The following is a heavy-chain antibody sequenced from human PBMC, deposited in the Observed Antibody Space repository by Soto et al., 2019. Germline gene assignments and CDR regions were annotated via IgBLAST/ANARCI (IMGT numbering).Heavy chain of an antibody. CDR1: GFTFSSYW. V-gene: IGHV3-74*01. CDR2: INGDGSNT. J-gene: IGHJ4*02. D-gene: IGHD2-15*01. CDR3: ARVCTGGSCYQFDS. Sequence: EVHLVESGGGLVQPGGSLSLSCAASGFTFSSYWMHWVRQAPGKGRVWVSRINGDGSNTNYADSVKGRFTISRDNAKNTLYLQMNSLRADDTAVYYCARVCTGGSCYQFDSWGQGTLVTVSS.